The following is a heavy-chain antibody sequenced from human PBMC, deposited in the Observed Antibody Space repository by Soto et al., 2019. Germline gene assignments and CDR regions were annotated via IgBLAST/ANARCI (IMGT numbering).Heavy chain of an antibody. CDR1: GGSISSSSYY. J-gene: IGHJ5*02. V-gene: IGHV4-39*01. D-gene: IGHD2-2*02. Sequence: KPSETLSLTCTVSGGSISSSSYYWGWIRQPPGKGLEWIGSIYYSGSTYYNPSLKSRVTISVDTSKNQFSLKLSSVTAADTAVYYCATLSRACSSTSCHKGRLDPWGQGTLVTVSS. CDR2: IYYSGST. CDR3: ATLSRACSSTSCHKGRLDP.